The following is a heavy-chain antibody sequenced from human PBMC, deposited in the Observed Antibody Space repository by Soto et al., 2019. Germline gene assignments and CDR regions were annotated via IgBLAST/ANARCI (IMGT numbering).Heavy chain of an antibody. Sequence: PGGSLRLSCAASGFTFSSYAMHWVRQAPGKGLEWVAVISYDGSNKYYADSVKGRFTISRDNSKNTLYLQMNSLRAEDTAVYYCARDGRGYSTHYYYGMDVSGQGTTVTVSS. D-gene: IGHD5-18*01. V-gene: IGHV3-30-3*01. CDR3: ARDGRGYSTHYYYGMDV. J-gene: IGHJ6*02. CDR2: ISYDGSNK. CDR1: GFTFSSYA.